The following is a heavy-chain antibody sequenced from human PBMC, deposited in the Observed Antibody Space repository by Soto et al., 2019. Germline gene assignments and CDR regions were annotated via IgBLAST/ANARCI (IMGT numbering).Heavy chain of an antibody. Sequence: EVQLLESGGGLVQPGGSLRLSCAASGFTFSSYAMSWVRQAPGKGLEWVSAISGSGGSTYYADSVKGRFTISRDNSKNMLYLQMNSLRAEDTAVYYCAKQDIVVVPAAPGGFDPWGQGTLVTVSS. D-gene: IGHD2-2*01. V-gene: IGHV3-23*01. CDR2: ISGSGGST. J-gene: IGHJ5*02. CDR1: GFTFSSYA. CDR3: AKQDIVVVPAAPGGFDP.